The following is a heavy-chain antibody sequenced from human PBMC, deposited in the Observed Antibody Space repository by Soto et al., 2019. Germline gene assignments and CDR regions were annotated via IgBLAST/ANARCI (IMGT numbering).Heavy chain of an antibody. CDR3: VKELHSSIGWAQVYC. D-gene: IGHD2-15*01. Sequence: EVQLLESGGGLVQPGGSLRLSCAASGFTFSSYAMSWVRQAPGKGLEWVSAISGSGGSTYYADSVKGRFTISRDNTKNRLYLRRNSCRAEYAAVYYCVKELHSSIGWAQVYCWGQGTVVTV. CDR2: ISGSGGST. CDR1: GFTFSSYA. J-gene: IGHJ4*02. V-gene: IGHV3-23*01.